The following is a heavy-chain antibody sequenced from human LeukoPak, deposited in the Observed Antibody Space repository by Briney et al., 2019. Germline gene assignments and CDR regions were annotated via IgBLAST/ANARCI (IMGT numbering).Heavy chain of an antibody. V-gene: IGHV4-30-2*01. J-gene: IGHJ4*02. CDR3: ARAVVPAARWLAFDY. Sequence: SETLSLTCTVSGGSISSGGYYWSWIRQPPGKGLEWIGYIYHSGSTYYNPSLKSRVTISVDRSKNQFSLKLSSVTAADTAVYYCARAVVPAARWLAFDYWGQGTLVTVSS. D-gene: IGHD2-2*01. CDR1: GGSISSGGYY. CDR2: IYHSGST.